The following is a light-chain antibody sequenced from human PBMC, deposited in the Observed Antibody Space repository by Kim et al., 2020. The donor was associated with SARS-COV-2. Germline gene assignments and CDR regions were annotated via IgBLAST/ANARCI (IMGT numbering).Light chain of an antibody. CDR2: AVS. Sequence: SASVGNRVPFTCRASQCVSTSLNWYQQQPGNAPKLLIYAVSTLESGVPSRFTASGSGTDFTLTISSLQPEDFAVYYCQQSHDFPYTFGQGTKLEI. CDR3: QQSHDFPYT. CDR1: QCVSTS. V-gene: IGKV1-39*01. J-gene: IGKJ2*01.